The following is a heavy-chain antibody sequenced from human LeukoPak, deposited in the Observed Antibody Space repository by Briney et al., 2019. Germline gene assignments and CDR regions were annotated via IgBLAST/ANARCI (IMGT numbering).Heavy chain of an antibody. CDR1: GYTFTSYG. Sequence: GESLKISCKASGYTFTSYGISWVRQAPGQGLEWMGWISAYNGNTNYAQKLQGRVTMTTDTSTSTAFMELRSLRSDDTAVYYCARDIARIIAVAGTPPDYWGQGTLVTVSS. CDR3: ARDIARIIAVAGTPPDY. J-gene: IGHJ4*02. V-gene: IGHV1-18*01. D-gene: IGHD6-19*01. CDR2: ISAYNGNT.